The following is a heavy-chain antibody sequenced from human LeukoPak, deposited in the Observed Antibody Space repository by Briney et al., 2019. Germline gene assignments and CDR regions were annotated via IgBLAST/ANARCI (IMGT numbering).Heavy chain of an antibody. CDR1: GFTFSSYA. V-gene: IGHV3-33*06. J-gene: IGHJ4*02. Sequence: GGSLRLSCAASGFTFSSYAMHWVRQAPGKGLEWVAVIWYDGSNIYYVDSVKGRFTISRDNSKNTLYLQMDSLRAEDTAVYYCAKGLSVASSFFDYWGQGTLVTVSS. CDR2: IWYDGSNI. CDR3: AKGLSVASSFFDY. D-gene: IGHD2-15*01.